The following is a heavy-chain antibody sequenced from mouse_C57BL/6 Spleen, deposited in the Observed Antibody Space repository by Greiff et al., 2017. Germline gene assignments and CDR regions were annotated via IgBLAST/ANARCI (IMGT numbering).Heavy chain of an antibody. D-gene: IGHD2-12*01. CDR2: ISYDGSN. J-gene: IGHJ4*01. CDR1: GYSITSGYY. V-gene: IGHV3-6*01. CDR3: ARDDIRRGAMDY. Sequence: EVKLQESGPGLVKPSQSLSLPCSVSGYSITSGYYWNWLRQFPGNKLEWMGYISYDGSNNYNPSLNNRISITRDTSKNQFFLKLNSVTTEDTATDYCARDDIRRGAMDYWGQGTSVTVSS.